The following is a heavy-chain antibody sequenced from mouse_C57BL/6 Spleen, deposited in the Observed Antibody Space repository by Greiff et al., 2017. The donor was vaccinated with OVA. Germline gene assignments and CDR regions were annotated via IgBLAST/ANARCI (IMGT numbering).Heavy chain of an antibody. Sequence: QVQLKQSGPELVKPGASVKISYKASGYAFSSSWMNWVKQRPGKGLEWIGRIYPGDGDTNYNGTFKGKATLTADKSSSTAYMQLSSLTSEDSAVYFCAREGDYAWFAYWGQGTLVTVSA. CDR1: GYAFSSSW. CDR2: IYPGDGDT. CDR3: AREGDYAWFAY. D-gene: IGHD2-4*01. V-gene: IGHV1-82*01. J-gene: IGHJ3*01.